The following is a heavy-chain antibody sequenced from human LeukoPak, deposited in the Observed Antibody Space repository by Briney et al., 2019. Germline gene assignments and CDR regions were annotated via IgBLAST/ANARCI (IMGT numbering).Heavy chain of an antibody. D-gene: IGHD3-22*01. CDR2: IYSGGST. J-gene: IGHJ4*02. V-gene: IGHV3-66*01. CDR1: EFTFSSYS. CDR3: ARAGKYYYDSSGYPY. Sequence: GGSLRLSCAASEFTFSSYSMSWVRQAPGKGLEWVSVIYSGGSTYYADSVKGRFTISRDNSKNTLYLQMNSLRAEDTAVYYCARAGKYYYDSSGYPYWGQGTLVTVSS.